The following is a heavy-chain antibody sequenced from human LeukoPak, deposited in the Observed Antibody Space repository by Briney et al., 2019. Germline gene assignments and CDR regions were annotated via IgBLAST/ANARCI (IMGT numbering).Heavy chain of an antibody. J-gene: IGHJ4*02. Sequence: ASVKVSCKASGYTFTSYYMHWVRQAPGQGLEWMGIINPSGFSTFYAQKFQGRVTMTRDMSTSTAYMELRSLRSDDTAVYYCARDHDYGDSSPPFDYWGQGTLVTVSS. CDR3: ARDHDYGDSSPPFDY. CDR2: INPSGFST. V-gene: IGHV1-46*01. CDR1: GYTFTSYY. D-gene: IGHD4-17*01.